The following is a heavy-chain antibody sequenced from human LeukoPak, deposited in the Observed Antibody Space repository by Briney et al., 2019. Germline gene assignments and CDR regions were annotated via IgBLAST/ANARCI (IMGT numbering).Heavy chain of an antibody. CDR1: GGTFSSYA. CDR3: SIAAAGPRIWRRYFDL. J-gene: IGHJ2*01. CDR2: IIPIFGTA. V-gene: IGHV1-69*05. Sequence: GASVKVSCKASGGTFSSYAISWVRQAPGQGLEWMGGIIPIFGTANYAQKFQGRVTITTDESTGTAYMELSSLRSEDTAVYYCSIAAAGPRIWRRYFDLWGRGTLVTVSS. D-gene: IGHD6-13*01.